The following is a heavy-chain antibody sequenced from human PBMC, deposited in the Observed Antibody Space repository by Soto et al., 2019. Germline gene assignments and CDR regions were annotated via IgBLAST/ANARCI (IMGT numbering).Heavy chain of an antibody. J-gene: IGHJ4*02. D-gene: IGHD5-12*01. Sequence: GGSLRLSCAASGFTFSSYAMHWVRQAPGKGLEWVAVISYDGSNKYYADSVKGRFTISRDNSKNTLYLQMNSLRAEDTAVYYCARDHIVATIPTDYWGQGTLVTVSS. V-gene: IGHV3-30*04. CDR3: ARDHIVATIPTDY. CDR1: GFTFSSYA. CDR2: ISYDGSNK.